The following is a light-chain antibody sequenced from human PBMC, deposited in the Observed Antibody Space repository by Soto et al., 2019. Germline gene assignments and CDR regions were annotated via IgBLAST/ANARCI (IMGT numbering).Light chain of an antibody. V-gene: IGKV3-20*01. CDR3: QQYGSSPLIT. CDR1: QSVSSSY. Sequence: EIVLRQSPGTLSLSPGERATLSCRASQSVSSSYLAWYQQKPGQAPRLLIYGASSRATGIPDRFSGSGSGTDFTLTISRLEPEDFAVFFCQQYGSSPLITFGRGTRLEIK. J-gene: IGKJ5*01. CDR2: GAS.